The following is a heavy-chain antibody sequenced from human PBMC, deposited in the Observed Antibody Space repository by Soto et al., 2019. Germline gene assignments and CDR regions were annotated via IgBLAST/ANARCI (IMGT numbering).Heavy chain of an antibody. CDR3: AIDVRRSNQFDH. CDR1: GYTLTELS. V-gene: IGHV1-24*01. D-gene: IGHD3-10*01. Sequence: ASVKVSCKVSGYTLTELSIHWVRQAPGEGLEWMGGFDLENGETIYAQRFQGRVTMTEESSADTPYMELSSLRSEDTAVYYCAIDVRRSNQFDHWGQGTMVTGLL. J-gene: IGHJ4*02. CDR2: FDLENGET.